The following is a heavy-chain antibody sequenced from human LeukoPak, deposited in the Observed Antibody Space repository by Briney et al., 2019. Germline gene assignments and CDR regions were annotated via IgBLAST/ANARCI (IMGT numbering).Heavy chain of an antibody. D-gene: IGHD5-18*01. Sequence: AGSLRLSFAASGFTFSNAWMSWVRQAPGKGLEWVGRIKSKTDGGTTDYAAPVKGRFIISRDDSKNMLYLQMNSLKTEDTAVYYCTTESDTAMVVDYWGQGTLVTVSS. V-gene: IGHV3-15*01. CDR2: IKSKTDGGTT. CDR1: GFTFSNAW. CDR3: TTESDTAMVVDY. J-gene: IGHJ4*02.